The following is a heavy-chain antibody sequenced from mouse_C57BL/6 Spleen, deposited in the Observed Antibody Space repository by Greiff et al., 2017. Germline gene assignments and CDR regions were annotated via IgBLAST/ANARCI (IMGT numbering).Heavy chain of an antibody. Sequence: VQLQQPGAELVMPGASVKLSCKASGYTFTSYWMHWVKQRPGQGLEWIGEIDPSDSYTNYNQKFKGKSTLTVDKSSSTAYMQLSSLTSEDSAVYYCARRYYGSSAMDYGGQGTSVTVSS. V-gene: IGHV1-69*01. J-gene: IGHJ4*01. CDR3: ARRYYGSSAMDY. CDR1: GYTFTSYW. CDR2: IDPSDSYT. D-gene: IGHD1-1*01.